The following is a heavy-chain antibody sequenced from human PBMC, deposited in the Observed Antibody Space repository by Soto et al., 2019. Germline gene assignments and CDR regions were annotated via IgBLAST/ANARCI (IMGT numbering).Heavy chain of an antibody. CDR3: ASHYDMWSGYLSPVDY. Sequence: APGKGLEWISYIDTSSTKIYYADSVKGRFTISRDNAKNSLYLEMNSLRDEDTAVYYCASHYDMWSGYLSPVDYWGQGTLVTVSS. J-gene: IGHJ4*02. V-gene: IGHV3-11*01. CDR2: IDTSSTKI. D-gene: IGHD3-3*01.